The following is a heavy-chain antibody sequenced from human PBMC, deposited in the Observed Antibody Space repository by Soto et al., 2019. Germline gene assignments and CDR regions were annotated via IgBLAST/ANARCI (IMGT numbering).Heavy chain of an antibody. CDR1: GYTFTSYY. D-gene: IGHD3-3*01. CDR2: INPSGGST. V-gene: IGHV1-46*01. J-gene: IGHJ6*02. Sequence: ASVKVSCKASGYTFTSYYMHWVRQAPGQGLEWMGIINPSGGSTSYAQKFQGRVTMTRDTSTSTVYMELSSLRSEDAAVYYCARVRGFWSGEDYYYYGMDVWGQGTTVTVSS. CDR3: ARVRGFWSGEDYYYYGMDV.